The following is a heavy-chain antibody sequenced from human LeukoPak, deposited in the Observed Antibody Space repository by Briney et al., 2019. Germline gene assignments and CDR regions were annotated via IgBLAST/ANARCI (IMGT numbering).Heavy chain of an antibody. J-gene: IGHJ4*02. D-gene: IGHD3-3*01. CDR3: ARALYDFWSGYNAYYFDY. CDR2: IYYSGST. CDR1: GGSISSYY. Sequence: SETLSLTCTVSGGSISSYYWSWIRQPPGKGLEWIGYIYYSGSTNYNPSLKSRVTISVDTSKNQFSLKLSSVTAAGTAVYYCARALYDFWSGYNAYYFDYWGQGTLVTVSS. V-gene: IGHV4-59*01.